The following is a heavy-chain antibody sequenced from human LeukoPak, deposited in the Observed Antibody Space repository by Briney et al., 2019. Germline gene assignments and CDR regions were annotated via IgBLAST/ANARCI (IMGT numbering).Heavy chain of an antibody. V-gene: IGHV1-18*01. D-gene: IGHD2-15*01. CDR3: ARDEQLDGNCKRSGGSCYLGLYYGMDV. CDR2: ISAYNGNT. J-gene: IGHJ6*02. Sequence: ASVKVSCKASGYTFTSYGISWVRQAPGQGLEWMGWISAYNGNTNYAQKLQGRVTMTTDTSTSTAYMELRSLRSDDTAVYYCARDEQLDGNCKRSGGSCYLGLYYGMDVWGQGTTVTVSS. CDR1: GYTFTSYG.